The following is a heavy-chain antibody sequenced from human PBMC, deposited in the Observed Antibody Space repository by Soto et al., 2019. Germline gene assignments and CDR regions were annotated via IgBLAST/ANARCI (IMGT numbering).Heavy chain of an antibody. CDR2: IFNSGNA. Sequence: SETLSLTCSVSGGSVTSGNYYWTWIRQRPGKGLEWIGHIFNSGNAYYNPSLKRRASISADTPKNQFSLRLTSVTAADAAVYFCARDVAPNVPAALRWIDPRGQGTLVAVYS. D-gene: IGHD2-2*01. CDR3: ARDVAPNVPAALRWIDP. V-gene: IGHV4-31*03. CDR1: GGSVTSGNYY. J-gene: IGHJ5*02.